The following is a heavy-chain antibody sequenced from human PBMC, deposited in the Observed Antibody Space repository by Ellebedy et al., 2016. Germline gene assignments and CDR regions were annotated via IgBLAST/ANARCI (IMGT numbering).Heavy chain of an antibody. CDR2: IKQHGSEK. V-gene: IGHV3-7*01. J-gene: IGHJ4*02. CDR3: ARDPGSGWYFDN. Sequence: GGSLRLSCTASGFTFSYYWMSWVRQAPGKGLEWVANIKQHGSEKDYVDSVKGRFTISRDDAKNSLYLQMNSLRDEDTAVYYCARDPGSGWYFDNWGQGTLVTVSS. D-gene: IGHD6-19*01. CDR1: GFTFSYYW.